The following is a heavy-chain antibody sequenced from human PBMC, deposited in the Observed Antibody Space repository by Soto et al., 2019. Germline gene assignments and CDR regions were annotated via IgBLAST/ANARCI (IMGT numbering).Heavy chain of an antibody. CDR3: ARLPRSLANWFDP. V-gene: IGHV4-4*02. CDR2: IYYSGST. J-gene: IGHJ5*02. CDR1: RVYIRGSNW. D-gene: IGHD3-10*01. Sequence: SETLSLTCAVSRVYIRGSNWLSWVSQPPGKGLEWIGEIYYSGSTNYNPSLKSRVTISVDTSKNQFSLKLSSVTAADTAVYYCARLPRSLANWFDPWGQGTLVTVSS.